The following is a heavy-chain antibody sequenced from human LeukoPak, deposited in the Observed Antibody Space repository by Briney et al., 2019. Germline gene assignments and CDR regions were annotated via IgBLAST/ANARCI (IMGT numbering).Heavy chain of an antibody. V-gene: IGHV3-30-3*01. D-gene: IGHD6-13*01. Sequence: GGSLRLSCAASGFTFSSYAMHWVRQAPGKGLEWVAVISYDGSNKYYADSVKGRFTISRDNSKNTLYLQMNSLRAEDTAVYYCARDSYSSSWYAQHWGQGTLVTVSS. CDR2: ISYDGSNK. CDR1: GFTFSSYA. J-gene: IGHJ4*02. CDR3: ARDSYSSSWYAQH.